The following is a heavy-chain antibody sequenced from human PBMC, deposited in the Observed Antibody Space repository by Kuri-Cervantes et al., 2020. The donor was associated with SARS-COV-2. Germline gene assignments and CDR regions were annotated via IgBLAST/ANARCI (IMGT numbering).Heavy chain of an antibody. CDR2: ICGSGGNT. Sequence: ETLSLTCAVSGFPFSDYAMSWVRQAPGKGLEWVSGICGSGGNTYYADSVKGRFTISRDTSKNTLLLQMTSLSAGDTAIYYCAKAGGREIPAANNWFDPWGQGTLVTVSS. D-gene: IGHD2-2*01. CDR1: GFPFSDYA. CDR3: AKAGGREIPAANNWFDP. V-gene: IGHV3-23*01. J-gene: IGHJ5*02.